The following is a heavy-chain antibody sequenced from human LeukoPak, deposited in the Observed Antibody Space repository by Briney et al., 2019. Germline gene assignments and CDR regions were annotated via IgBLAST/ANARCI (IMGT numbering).Heavy chain of an antibody. Sequence: GGSLRLSCAASGFTFSSYWMSWVRQAPGKGLEWVANIKQDGSEKYYVDSVKGRFTISRDNAKNSLYLQMNSLRAEDTAVYYCARAVTSIAAPSFDYWGQGTLVTVSS. V-gene: IGHV3-7*01. CDR1: GFTFSSYW. CDR2: IKQDGSEK. CDR3: ARAVTSIAAPSFDY. D-gene: IGHD6-6*01. J-gene: IGHJ4*02.